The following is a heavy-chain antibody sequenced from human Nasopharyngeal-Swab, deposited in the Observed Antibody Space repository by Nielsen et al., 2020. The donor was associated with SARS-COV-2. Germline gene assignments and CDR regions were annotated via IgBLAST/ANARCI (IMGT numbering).Heavy chain of an antibody. J-gene: IGHJ4*02. CDR3: ARGSGYYDSIGYSDY. V-gene: IGHV4-59*13. Sequence: SETLSLTCTVSGGSISSYYWSWIRQPPGKGLEWIGYIYYSGSTNYNPSLKSRVTISVDTSKNQFSLKLSSVTAADTAVYYCARGSGYYDSIGYSDYWGQGTLVTVSS. CDR2: IYYSGST. D-gene: IGHD3-22*01. CDR1: GGSISSYY.